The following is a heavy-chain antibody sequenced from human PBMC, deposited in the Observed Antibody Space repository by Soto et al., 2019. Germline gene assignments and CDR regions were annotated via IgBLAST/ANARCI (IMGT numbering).Heavy chain of an antibody. J-gene: IGHJ1*01. D-gene: IGHD5-12*01. CDR1: GQSLSSGFY. Sequence: SETLSLTCTVSGQSLSSGFYWDWIRQPPGKGLEWVGNIYQTGSTFYNPSLKSRVIIALEPSKNQFTLTVTSVTAADAAVYYCARRSGPTGYDFWGQGTLVTVSS. V-gene: IGHV4-38-2*02. CDR2: IYQTGST. CDR3: ARRSGPTGYDF.